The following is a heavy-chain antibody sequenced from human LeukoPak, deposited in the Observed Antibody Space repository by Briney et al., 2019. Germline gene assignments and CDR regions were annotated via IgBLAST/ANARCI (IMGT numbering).Heavy chain of an antibody. CDR2: IVGSGGST. CDR3: AKTTAGYSSGQNPGWPIDY. CDR1: GFTFRSFA. D-gene: IGHD6-19*01. J-gene: IGHJ4*02. V-gene: IGHV3-23*01. Sequence: PGGSLRLSYEASGFTFRSFAMYWVRQAPGKGLEWVSGIVGSGGSTYYADSVKGRFTISKDNSKNTVYLQMNSLRVEDTALYYCAKTTAGYSSGQNPGWPIDYWGQGTLVTVSS.